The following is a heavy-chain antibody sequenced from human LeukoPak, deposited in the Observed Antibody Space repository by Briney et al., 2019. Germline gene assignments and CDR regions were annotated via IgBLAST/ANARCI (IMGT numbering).Heavy chain of an antibody. Sequence: ASVKVSCKASGYTFTSYDINWVRQAPGQGLEWMGWMNPNSGNTGYAQKFQGRVTMTRNTSISTAYMELSSLRSEDTAVYYCARGPYDSSGYYRSFDYWGQGTLVTVSS. D-gene: IGHD3-22*01. V-gene: IGHV1-8*01. CDR2: MNPNSGNT. CDR1: GYTFTSYD. J-gene: IGHJ4*02. CDR3: ARGPYDSSGYYRSFDY.